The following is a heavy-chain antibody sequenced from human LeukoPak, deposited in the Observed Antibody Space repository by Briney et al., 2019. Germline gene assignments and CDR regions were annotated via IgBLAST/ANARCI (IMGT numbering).Heavy chain of an antibody. J-gene: IGHJ6*03. Sequence: GGSLRLSCAASGFTFRDYALHWVRQAPGKGVEGVAVISYDGSNKYYADPVKGRFTISRDNSKNTLYLQINSLRAEDAAVYYCASNIVGATPWVYDYYMDVWGKGTTVTVSS. CDR2: ISYDGSNK. D-gene: IGHD1-26*01. CDR1: GFTFRDYA. V-gene: IGHV3-30*04. CDR3: ASNIVGATPWVYDYYMDV.